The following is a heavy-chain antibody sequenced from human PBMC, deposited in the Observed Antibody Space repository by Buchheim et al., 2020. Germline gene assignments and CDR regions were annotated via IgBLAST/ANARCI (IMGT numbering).Heavy chain of an antibody. CDR2: INHSGST. CDR3: AGEGGDILTGYYHSFYYYGMDV. Sequence: QVQLQQWGAGLLKPSETLSLTCAVYGGSFSGYYWSWIRQPPGKGLEWIGEINHSGSTNYNPSLKSRVTISVDTSKNKFSLKLSSVTAADTAVYYCAGEGGDILTGYYHSFYYYGMDVWGQGTT. D-gene: IGHD3-9*01. V-gene: IGHV4-34*01. CDR1: GGSFSGYY. J-gene: IGHJ6*02.